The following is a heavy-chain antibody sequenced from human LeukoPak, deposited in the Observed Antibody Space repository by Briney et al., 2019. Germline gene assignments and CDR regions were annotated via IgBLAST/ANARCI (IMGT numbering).Heavy chain of an antibody. V-gene: IGHV4-38-2*02. J-gene: IGHJ4*02. CDR2: IHHTGGT. Sequence: SETLSLTCTASGYSISNSYYWGWIRQPPGKGLEWIGSIHHTGGTYYNPSLKSRVTISIDTSRNQFSLNLSSVTAADTAVYYCARDAQTYYYDTSGYYFEYWGQGTLVTVSS. CDR1: GYSISNSYY. D-gene: IGHD3-22*01. CDR3: ARDAQTYYYDTSGYYFEY.